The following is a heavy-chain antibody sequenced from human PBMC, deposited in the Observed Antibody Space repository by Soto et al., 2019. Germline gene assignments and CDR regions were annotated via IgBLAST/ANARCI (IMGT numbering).Heavy chain of an antibody. CDR3: ARGSYDSSVLDY. J-gene: IGHJ4*02. D-gene: IGHD3-22*01. Sequence: PSETLSLTCAVSGGSISSGGYSWSWIRQPPGKGLEWIGYIYHSGSTYYNPSLKSRVTISVDRSKNQFSLKLSSVTAADTAVYYCARGSYDSSVLDYWGQGTLVTVSS. CDR1: GGSISSGGYS. V-gene: IGHV4-30-2*01. CDR2: IYHSGST.